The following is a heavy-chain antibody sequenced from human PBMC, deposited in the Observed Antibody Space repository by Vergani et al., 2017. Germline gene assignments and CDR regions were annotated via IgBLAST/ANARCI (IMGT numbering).Heavy chain of an antibody. CDR1: GGSISSYY. CDR3: ATTSGYGEATGWFDP. V-gene: IGHV4-59*01. CDR2: IYYSGST. D-gene: IGHD4-17*01. J-gene: IGHJ5*02. Sequence: QVQLQESGPGLVKPSETLSLTCTVSGGSISSYYRSWIRQPPGKGLEWIGYIYYSGSTNYNPSLKSRVTISVDTSKNQFSLKLSSVTAADTAVYYCATTSGYGEATGWFDPWGQGTLVTVSS.